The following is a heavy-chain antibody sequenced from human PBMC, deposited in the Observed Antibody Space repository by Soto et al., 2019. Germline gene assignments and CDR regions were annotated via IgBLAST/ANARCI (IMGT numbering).Heavy chain of an antibody. CDR3: AREGALKPFSS. J-gene: IGHJ5*02. CDR2: ISGSSIYI. V-gene: IGHV3-21*01. Sequence: NPGGSLRLSCVASGFTFSNYNMNWVRQAPGKGLEWVSHISGSSIYIHYADSVRGRFTISRDNAKNSVYLQMDSLRVEDTAVYYCAREGALKPFSSWGQGALGTVS. CDR1: GFTFSNYN.